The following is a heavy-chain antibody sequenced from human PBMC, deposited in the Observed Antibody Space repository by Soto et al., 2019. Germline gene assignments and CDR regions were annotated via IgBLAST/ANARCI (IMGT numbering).Heavy chain of an antibody. CDR1: GGTFSSYT. CDR3: ARDGSSWYNGMDV. D-gene: IGHD6-13*01. V-gene: IGHV1-69*08. CDR2: IIPILGIA. J-gene: IGHJ6*02. Sequence: QVQLVQSGAEVKKPGSSVKVSCKASGGTFSSYTISWVRQAPGQGLEWMGRIIPILGIANYAQKFQGSVTITADKSTSTAYMELSSLRSEDTAVYYCARDGSSWYNGMDVWGQGTTVTVSS.